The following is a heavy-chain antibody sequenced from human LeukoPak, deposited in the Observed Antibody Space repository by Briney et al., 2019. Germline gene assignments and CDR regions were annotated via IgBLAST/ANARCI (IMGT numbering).Heavy chain of an antibody. J-gene: IGHJ6*03. CDR2: IYPGDSDT. CDR3: ARHRIVGATTHYYYMDV. D-gene: IGHD1-26*01. Sequence: GESLKISCKGSGYSFTSYWSGWVRQMPGKGLEWRGIIYPGDSDTRYSPSFQGQVTISADKSISTAYLQWSSLKASDTAMYYCARHRIVGATTHYYYMDVWGKGTTVTVSS. CDR1: GYSFTSYW. V-gene: IGHV5-51*01.